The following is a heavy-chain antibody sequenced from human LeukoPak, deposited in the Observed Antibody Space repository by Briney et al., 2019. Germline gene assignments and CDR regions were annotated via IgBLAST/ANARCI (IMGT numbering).Heavy chain of an antibody. V-gene: IGHV3-7*01. Sequence: GGSLRLSCAASGFTFGSYWMSWVRQAPGKGLEWVANIKQDGSQRYYVDSVKGRFTISRDNAKDSLYLQMISLRVEDTALYYCARDRTVTTFDSWGQGTLVTVSS. CDR2: IKQDGSQR. CDR1: GFTFGSYW. J-gene: IGHJ4*02. D-gene: IGHD4-17*01. CDR3: ARDRTVTTFDS.